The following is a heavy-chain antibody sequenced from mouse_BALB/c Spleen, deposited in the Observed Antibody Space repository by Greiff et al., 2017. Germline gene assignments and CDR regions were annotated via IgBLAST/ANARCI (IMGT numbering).Heavy chain of an antibody. Sequence: EVQRVESGGGLVKPGGSLKLSCAASGFTFSSYTMSWVRQTPEKRLEWVAYISNGGGSTYYPDTVKGRFTISRDNAKNTLYLQMSSLKSEDTAMYYCARHGRAHYYAMDYWGQGTSVTVSS. J-gene: IGHJ4*01. CDR3: ARHGRAHYYAMDY. D-gene: IGHD3-1*01. V-gene: IGHV5-12-2*01. CDR1: GFTFSSYT. CDR2: ISNGGGST.